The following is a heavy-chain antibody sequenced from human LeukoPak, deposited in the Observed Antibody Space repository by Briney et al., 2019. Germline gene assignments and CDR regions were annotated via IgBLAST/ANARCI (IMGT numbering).Heavy chain of an antibody. D-gene: IGHD3-22*01. Sequence: SETLSLTCTASGGSISSSSYYWGWIRQPPGKGLEWIGSIYYSGSTYYNPSLKSRVTISVDTSKNQFSLKLSSVTAADTAAYYCARYRYYDSGGYYRYFDYWGQGTLVTVSS. CDR2: IYYSGST. CDR1: GGSISSSSYY. J-gene: IGHJ4*02. CDR3: ARYRYYDSGGYYRYFDY. V-gene: IGHV4-39*01.